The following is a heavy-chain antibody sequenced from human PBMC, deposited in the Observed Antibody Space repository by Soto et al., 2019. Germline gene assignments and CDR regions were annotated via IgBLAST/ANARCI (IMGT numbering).Heavy chain of an antibody. CDR3: ARVSYYAPRDYTSIGYFDS. D-gene: IGHD3-10*01. V-gene: IGHV4-61*01. J-gene: IGHJ4*02. CDR1: GDSLTSHSYY. Sequence: PSETLSLTCTVSGDSLTSHSYYWTWVRQPPGKGLEWIGNIYYTGNANYNPSLTGRVTLSVDTSRNQFSLRLTSVTPADTAVYYCARVSYYAPRDYTSIGYFDSWGQGPLVTVSS. CDR2: IYYTGNA.